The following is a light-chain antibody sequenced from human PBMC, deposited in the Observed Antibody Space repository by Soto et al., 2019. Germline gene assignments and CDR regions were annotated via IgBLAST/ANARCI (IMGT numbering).Light chain of an antibody. V-gene: IGKV3-20*01. CDR1: QSISNNY. J-gene: IGKJ1*01. CDR2: GAS. CDR3: QQYAASPRT. Sequence: IVLTQSPGTLSLSPGERATFSCRASQSISNNYLAWYQQTPGQAPRLLIYGASSRATGIPDRFSGSGSATDFTLTISRLEPEDFAVYYCQQYAASPRTFGQGTKVDI.